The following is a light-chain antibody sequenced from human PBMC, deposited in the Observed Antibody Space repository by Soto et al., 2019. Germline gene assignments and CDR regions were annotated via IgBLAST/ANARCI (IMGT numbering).Light chain of an antibody. J-gene: IGKJ4*01. CDR1: QSISSY. CDR3: QQSYSTPPT. V-gene: IGKV1-39*01. Sequence: DIQMTQSPSSLSASVGDRVTITCRASQSISSYLKWYQQKPGKAPKVLIYAASRLQSGVPSRFSGSGSGTDFTLPISTLPPEDFATYYCQQSYSTPPTFGGGTKVEIK. CDR2: AAS.